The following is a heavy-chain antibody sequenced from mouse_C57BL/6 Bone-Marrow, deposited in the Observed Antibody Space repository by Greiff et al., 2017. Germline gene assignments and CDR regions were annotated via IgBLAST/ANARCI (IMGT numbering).Heavy chain of an antibody. V-gene: IGHV5-2*01. CDR3: GRSTMITRFAD. CDR2: INRDGGST. J-gene: IGHJ3*01. D-gene: IGHD2-4*01. Sequence: EVHLVESGGGLVQPGESLKLSCESNDYEFPSHDMSWVRQTPERRLELVAAINRDGGSTYYPDTMERRVIISRDNPKKSRYLQLSSLRSEDTAVDYCGRSTMITRFADWGQGTLVTVSA. CDR1: DYEFPSHD.